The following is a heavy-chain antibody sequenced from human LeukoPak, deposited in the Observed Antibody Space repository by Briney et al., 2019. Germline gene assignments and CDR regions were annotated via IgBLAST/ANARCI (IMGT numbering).Heavy chain of an antibody. CDR1: GFTFSSYA. V-gene: IGHV3-23*01. CDR2: ITGSGDTT. Sequence: GRSLRLSCAASGFTFSSYAMHWVRQAPGKGLEWVSAITGSGDTTYYADSVKGRFTISRDNSKNTLYVEMNTLRAEDTAVYYCAKAPGIVLMVYASLDWFDPWGQGTLVTVSS. D-gene: IGHD2-8*01. CDR3: AKAPGIVLMVYASLDWFDP. J-gene: IGHJ5*02.